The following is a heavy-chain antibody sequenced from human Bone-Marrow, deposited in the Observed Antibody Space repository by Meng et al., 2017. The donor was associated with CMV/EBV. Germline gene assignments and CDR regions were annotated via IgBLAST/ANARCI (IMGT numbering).Heavy chain of an antibody. J-gene: IGHJ4*02. V-gene: IGHV3-53*01. CDR2: IYSGGST. CDR3: ASGLPFVY. Sequence: GSLKISCAASGFTVSSNYMSWVRQAPGKGLEWVSVIYSGGSTYCADSVKGRFTISRDNSKNTLYLQMNSLRAEDTAVYYCASGLPFVYCGQGTLVTVSS. D-gene: IGHD5-12*01. CDR1: GFTVSSNY.